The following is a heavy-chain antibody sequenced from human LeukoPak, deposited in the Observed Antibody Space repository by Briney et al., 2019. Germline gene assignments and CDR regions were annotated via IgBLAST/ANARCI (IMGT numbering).Heavy chain of an antibody. D-gene: IGHD2-15*01. CDR3: ASAALGYCSGGSCYSHYYYYMDV. V-gene: IGHV1-2*06. J-gene: IGHJ6*03. Sequence: ASVKVSCKASGYTFTGYYMHWVRQAPGQGLEWMGRINPNSGGTNYAQKFQGRVTMTRDTSISTAYMELSRLRSDDTAVYYCASAALGYCSGGSCYSHYYYYMDVWGKGTTVTVSS. CDR1: GYTFTGYY. CDR2: INPNSGGT.